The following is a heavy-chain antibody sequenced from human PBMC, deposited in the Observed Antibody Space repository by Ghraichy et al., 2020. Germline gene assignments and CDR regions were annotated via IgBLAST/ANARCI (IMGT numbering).Heavy chain of an antibody. D-gene: IGHD3-10*01. CDR2: ISGSGGST. CDR1: GFTFSSYA. J-gene: IGHJ4*02. CDR3: AKATMVQGVISYIGVADY. V-gene: IGHV3-23*01. Sequence: GGSLRLSCAASGFTFSSYAMSWVRQAPGKGLEWVSAISGSGGSTYYADSVKGRFTISRDNSKNTLYLQMNSLRAEDTAVYYCAKATMVQGVISYIGVADYWGQGTLVTVSS.